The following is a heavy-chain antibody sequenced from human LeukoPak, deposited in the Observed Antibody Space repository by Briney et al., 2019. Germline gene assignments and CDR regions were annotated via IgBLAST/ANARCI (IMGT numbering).Heavy chain of an antibody. J-gene: IGHJ4*02. CDR1: GGSISSHY. CDR2: IYYSGST. Sequence: PSETLSLTCTVSGGSISSHYWSWIRQPPGKGLEWIGYIYYSGSTNYNPSLKSRVTISVDTSKNQFSLKLSSVTAADTAVYYCARSWYSYGLSDYWGQGTLVTVSS. CDR3: ARSWYSYGLSDY. V-gene: IGHV4-59*11. D-gene: IGHD5-18*01.